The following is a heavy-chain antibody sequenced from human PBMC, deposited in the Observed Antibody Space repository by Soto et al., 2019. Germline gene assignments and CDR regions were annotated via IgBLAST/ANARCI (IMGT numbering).Heavy chain of an antibody. CDR3: ARNALVNYYYYGMDV. Sequence: SETLSLTCTVSGGSVSSGSYYWSWIRQPPGKGLEWIGCIYYSGSTNYNPSLKSRVTISVDTSKNQFSLKLSSVTAADTAVYYCARNALVNYYYYGMDVWGQGTTVTVSS. J-gene: IGHJ6*02. V-gene: IGHV4-61*01. D-gene: IGHD2-8*02. CDR2: IYYSGST. CDR1: GGSVSSGSYY.